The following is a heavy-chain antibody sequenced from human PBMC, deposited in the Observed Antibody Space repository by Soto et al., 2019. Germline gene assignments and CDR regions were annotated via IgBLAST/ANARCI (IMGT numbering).Heavy chain of an antibody. D-gene: IGHD3-22*01. CDR1: GGSISSGGYY. V-gene: IGHV4-31*03. J-gene: IGHJ3*02. CDR2: IYYSGST. CDR3: ARYDNSGSHGFDI. Sequence: QVQLQESGPGLVKPSQTLSLTCTVSGGSISSGGYYWSWIRQHPGKGLEWIGYIYYSGSTYYNPSLKSRVTISVDTSKNQFSLKLSSVTAADTAEYYCARYDNSGSHGFDIWGQGTMVTVSS.